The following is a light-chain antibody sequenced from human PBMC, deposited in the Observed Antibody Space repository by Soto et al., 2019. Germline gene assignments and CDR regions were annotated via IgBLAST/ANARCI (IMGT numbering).Light chain of an antibody. CDR2: RAS. CDR3: QQYHHWPPIT. V-gene: IGKV3-15*01. J-gene: IGKJ5*01. CDR1: QNIDIN. Sequence: EIVLTQSPGTLSLSPGERATLSCRASQNIDINLVWYQQKPGQAPRLLIFRASTRATGIPARFSGSGSGTEFTLTISSLQSEDFAVYYCQQYHHWPPITFGQGTRLEI.